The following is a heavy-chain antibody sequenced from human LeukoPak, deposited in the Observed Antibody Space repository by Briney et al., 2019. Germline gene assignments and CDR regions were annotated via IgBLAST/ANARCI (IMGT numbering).Heavy chain of an antibody. V-gene: IGHV1-18*01. CDR2: ISAYNGNT. CDR3: ARSTYSSSWYYHYYFDY. J-gene: IGHJ4*02. CDR1: GYTFTSYG. Sequence: GASVTVSCKASGYTFTSYGISWVRQAPGQGLEWMGWISAYNGNTNYAQKLQGRVTMTTDTSTSTAYMELRSLRSDDTAVYYCARSTYSSSWYYHYYFDYWGQGTLVTVSS. D-gene: IGHD6-13*01.